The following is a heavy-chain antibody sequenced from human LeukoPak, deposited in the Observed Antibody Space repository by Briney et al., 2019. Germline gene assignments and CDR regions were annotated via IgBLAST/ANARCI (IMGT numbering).Heavy chain of an antibody. D-gene: IGHD2-2*01. V-gene: IGHV3-21*01. Sequence: GGSLRLSCAASGFTFSSYSMNWVRQAPGKWLEWVSSISSSSSYIYYADSVKGRFTISRDNAKNSLYLQMNSLRAEDTAVYYCAREGGDIVVPAAPFDYWGQGTLVTVSS. CDR3: AREGGDIVVPAAPFDY. CDR1: GFTFSSYS. J-gene: IGHJ4*02. CDR2: ISSSSSYI.